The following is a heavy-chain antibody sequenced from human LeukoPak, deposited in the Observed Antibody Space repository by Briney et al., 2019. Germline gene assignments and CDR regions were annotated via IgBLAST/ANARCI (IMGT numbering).Heavy chain of an antibody. CDR2: IYHSGST. D-gene: IGHD2-2*01. CDR1: GGAMNSSSYS. V-gene: IGHV4-30-2*01. Sequence: SETLSLTCTLSGGAMNSSSYSLGWIRQPPGKGLEWIGYIYHSGSTYYNPSLKSRVTISVDRSKNQFSLKLSSVTAADTAVYYCARVGSVLGYCSSTSCPHYGPWGQGTLVTVSS. CDR3: ARVGSVLGYCSSTSCPHYGP. J-gene: IGHJ5*02.